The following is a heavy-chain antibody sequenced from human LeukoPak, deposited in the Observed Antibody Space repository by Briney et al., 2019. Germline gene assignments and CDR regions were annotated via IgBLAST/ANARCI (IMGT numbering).Heavy chain of an antibody. CDR1: GASISSYQ. CDR3: ARDLCRDGYNRGAFDI. CDR2: IFYTGST. J-gene: IGHJ3*02. Sequence: SETLSLTCTVSGASISSYQWSWIRQPPGKGLEWIGFIFYTGSTNYNPSLKSRVTISVDTSKRQFSLKLSSVTAADTAVYYCARDLCRDGYNRGAFDIWGQGTVVTVSS. D-gene: IGHD5-24*01. V-gene: IGHV4-59*01.